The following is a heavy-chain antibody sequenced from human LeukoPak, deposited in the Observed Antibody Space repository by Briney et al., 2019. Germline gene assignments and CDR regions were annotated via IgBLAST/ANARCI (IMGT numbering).Heavy chain of an antibody. CDR2: ISWNSGSI. Sequence: HPGGSLRLSCAASGFTFDDYAMHWVRQAPGKGLEWVSGISWNSGSIGYADSVKGRFTISRDNAKNSLYLQMKSLRAEDMALYYCAKDISQNYYDSSGYYDYWGQGTLVTVSS. V-gene: IGHV3-9*03. D-gene: IGHD3-22*01. J-gene: IGHJ4*02. CDR3: AKDISQNYYDSSGYYDY. CDR1: GFTFDDYA.